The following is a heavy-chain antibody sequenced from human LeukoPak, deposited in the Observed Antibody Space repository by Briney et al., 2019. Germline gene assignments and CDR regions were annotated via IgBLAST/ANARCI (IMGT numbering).Heavy chain of an antibody. CDR1: GFTLSIYA. CDR3: AKNGVERGYGSSHYFGGIDF. V-gene: IGHV3-23*01. CDR2: ISGRGVNT. Sequence: QTGGSLRLSCVASGFTLSIYAMTWVRQTPEKGLEWVSTISGRGVNTYYADSVKSRFTLSRDNSKNTLSLHMNSLRPEDTGIYYCAKNGVERGYGSSHYFGGIDFWGQGTLVTVSS. D-gene: IGHD6-13*01. J-gene: IGHJ4*02.